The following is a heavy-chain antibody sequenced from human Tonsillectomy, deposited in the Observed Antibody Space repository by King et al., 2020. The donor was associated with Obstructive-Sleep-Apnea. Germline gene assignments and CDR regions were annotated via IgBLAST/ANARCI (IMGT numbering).Heavy chain of an antibody. CDR1: GFTVGSYG. D-gene: IGHD5-12*01. CDR2: LSYGGGHQ. Sequence: VQLVESGGGVVQPGRSLRLSCAVSGFTVGSYGVHWVRQAPGKGLEWVATLSYGGGHQYYADSVKGRFTISRENSGNAVALQMNSLRVEDTAVYYCAKDPCRMGYDAFDIWGQGTTVTVSS. J-gene: IGHJ3*02. V-gene: IGHV3-30-3*01. CDR3: AKDPCRMGYDAFDI.